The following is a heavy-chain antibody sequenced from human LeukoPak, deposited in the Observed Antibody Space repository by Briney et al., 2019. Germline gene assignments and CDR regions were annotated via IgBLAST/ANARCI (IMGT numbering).Heavy chain of an antibody. V-gene: IGHV1-2*02. CDR2: INPKTGGT. Sequence: ASVKVSCKASGYTFTSYGISWVRQAPGQGLEWMGWINPKTGGTNYTQKFQGRVTLTRDMSINTAYLEVSSLNSDDTAVYYCARDWVAPTVDATGFYTHLDYWCQGTLVIVSS. J-gene: IGHJ4*02. CDR3: ARDWVAPTVDATGFYTHLDY. D-gene: IGHD3/OR15-3a*01. CDR1: GYTFTSYG.